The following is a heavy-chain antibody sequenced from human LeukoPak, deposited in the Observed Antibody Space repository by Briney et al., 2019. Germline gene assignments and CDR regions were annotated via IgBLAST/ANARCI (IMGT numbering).Heavy chain of an antibody. J-gene: IGHJ6*04. CDR3: ARFASDYYDSSGYYPPPVSTWMDV. D-gene: IGHD3-22*01. CDR1: GYSFTSYW. CDR2: IYPGDSDT. Sequence: RAGESLKISCKGSGYSFTSYWIGWVRQMPGKGLEWMGIIYPGDSDTRYSPSFQGQVTISADKSISTAYLQWSSLKASDTAMYYCARFASDYYDSSGYYPPPVSTWMDVWGKGTTVTVSS. V-gene: IGHV5-51*01.